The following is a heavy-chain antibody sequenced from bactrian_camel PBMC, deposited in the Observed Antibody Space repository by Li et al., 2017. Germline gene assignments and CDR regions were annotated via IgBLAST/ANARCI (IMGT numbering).Heavy chain of an antibody. CDR2: ISAGDKS. D-gene: IGHD6*01. CDR3: AEGRGSRGEHCYSLNY. J-gene: IGHJ4*01. CDR1: GYTYGRYC. Sequence: HVQLVESGGGSVQAGGSLRLSCVFTGYTYGRYCMGWFRQAPGKARESVAIISAGDKSDYADSVKGRFTISRDSARSTLWLQMNNLKLEDTAIYYCAEGRGSRGEHCYSLNYWGRGTQVTVSS. V-gene: IGHV3S55*01.